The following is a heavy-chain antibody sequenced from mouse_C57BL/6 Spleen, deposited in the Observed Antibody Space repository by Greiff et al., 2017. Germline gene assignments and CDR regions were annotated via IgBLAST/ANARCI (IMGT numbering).Heavy chain of an antibody. V-gene: IGHV1-52*01. J-gene: IGHJ2*01. CDR3: ARHYGYDEDYFDY. CDR2: IDPSDSET. Sequence: QVQLQQPGAELVRPGSSVKLSCKASGYTFTSYWMHWVKQRPIQGLEWIGNIDPSDSETHYNQKFKDKATLTVDKSSSPAYMQLSSLTSEDSAVYYCARHYGYDEDYFDYWGQGTTLTVSS. CDR1: GYTFTSYW. D-gene: IGHD2-2*01.